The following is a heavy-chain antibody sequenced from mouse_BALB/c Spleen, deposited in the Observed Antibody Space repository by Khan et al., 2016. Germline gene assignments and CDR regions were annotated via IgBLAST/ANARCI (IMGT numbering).Heavy chain of an antibody. J-gene: IGHJ2*01. CDR2: ISSGGSYT. V-gene: IGHV5-6*01. CDR3: ATNWDVYFDY. CDR1: GFTFGSYG. Sequence: EVELVESGGDLVKPGGSLKLSCAASGFTFGSYGMSWVRQTPDKRLEWVATISSGGSYTYYPDSVKGRFTISRDNAKNTLYLQMSSLKSEDTAMYYCATNWDVYFDYWGQGTTLTVSS. D-gene: IGHD4-1*01.